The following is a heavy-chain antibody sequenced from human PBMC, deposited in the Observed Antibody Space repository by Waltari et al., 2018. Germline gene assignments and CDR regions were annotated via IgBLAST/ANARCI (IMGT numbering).Heavy chain of an antibody. D-gene: IGHD3-10*01. CDR1: GFTFSNAW. V-gene: IGHV3-15*01. CDR2: IKSKTDGGTT. CDR3: TTDRLLWFGESRYGMDV. J-gene: IGHJ6*02. Sequence: EVQLVESGGGLVKPGGSLRLSCAASGFTFSNAWMSWVRQAPGKGLEWVGRIKSKTDGGTTDYAAPVKGRCTISRDDSKNTLYLQMNSLKTEDTAVYYCTTDRLLWFGESRYGMDVWGQGTTVTVSS.